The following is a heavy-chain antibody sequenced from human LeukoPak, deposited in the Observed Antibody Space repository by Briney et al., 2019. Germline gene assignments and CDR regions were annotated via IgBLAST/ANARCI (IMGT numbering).Heavy chain of an antibody. CDR1: GGTFSSYA. CDR3: ARDTKSSGSYPPIWYYYYGMDV. V-gene: IGHV1-18*01. D-gene: IGHD1-26*01. Sequence: GASVKVSCKASGGTFSSYAISWVRQAPGQGLEWMGWISAYNGNTNYAQKLQGRVTMTTDTSTSTAYMELRSLRSDDTAVYYCARDTKSSGSYPPIWYYYYGMDVWGQGTTVTVSS. J-gene: IGHJ6*02. CDR2: ISAYNGNT.